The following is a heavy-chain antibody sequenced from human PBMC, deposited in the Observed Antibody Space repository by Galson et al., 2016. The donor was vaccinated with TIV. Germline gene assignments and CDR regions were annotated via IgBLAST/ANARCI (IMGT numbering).Heavy chain of an antibody. J-gene: IGHJ4*02. Sequence: SLRLSCAASGFTFASYAMHWVRQAPGKGLEWVTLMRYDGSDKYYADSVKGRFTISRDNSKNTLYLQMNSLRAEDTATYYCGRAFYNNGWFIEYWGQGTLVTVSS. CDR2: MRYDGSDK. CDR1: GFTFASYA. D-gene: IGHD6-19*01. CDR3: GRAFYNNGWFIEY. V-gene: IGHV3-33*01.